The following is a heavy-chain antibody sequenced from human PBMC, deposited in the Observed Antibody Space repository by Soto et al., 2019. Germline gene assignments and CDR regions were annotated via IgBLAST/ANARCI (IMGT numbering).Heavy chain of an antibody. CDR3: AREGDSSSSPFDP. J-gene: IGHJ5*02. CDR2: IYYSGST. V-gene: IGHV4-31*03. D-gene: IGHD6-6*01. Sequence: QVQLQESGPGLVKPSQTLSLTCTVSVGSISSGGYYWSWIRQQPGKGLEWIGYIYYSGSTYYNPSRKSRVTISVDTSKNQFYLKLSSVTAADTAVYYCAREGDSSSSPFDPRGQGTLVTVSS. CDR1: VGSISSGGYY.